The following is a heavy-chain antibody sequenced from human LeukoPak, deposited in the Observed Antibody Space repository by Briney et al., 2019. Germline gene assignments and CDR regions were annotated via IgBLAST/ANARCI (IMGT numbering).Heavy chain of an antibody. D-gene: IGHD2-2*01. CDR1: GFTFTSTA. V-gene: IGHV1-58*01. CDR3: ASDPPYTSSSAW. CDR2: ILVGSGNT. Sequence: ASVKVSCKASGFTFTSTAVQWVRQARGQRLEWIRWILVGSGNTNHAQMFQERVTLTWDVSTSTAYMVLSSLRSEDTAIYYCASDPPYTSSSAWWGQGTLVTVSS. J-gene: IGHJ4*02.